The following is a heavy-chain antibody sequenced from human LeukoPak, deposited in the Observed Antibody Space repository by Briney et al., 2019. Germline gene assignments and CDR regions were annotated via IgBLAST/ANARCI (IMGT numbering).Heavy chain of an antibody. CDR1: GGTFSSYA. CDR3: ARDVDVLRFLEWLPRSSYFDY. V-gene: IGHV1-69*13. Sequence: SVKVSCKASGGTFSSYAISWVRQAPGQGLEWMGGIIPIFGTANYAQKFQGRVTITADESTSTAYMELSSLRSEDTAVYYCARDVDVLRFLEWLPRSSYFDYWGQGTLVTVSS. CDR2: IIPIFGTA. J-gene: IGHJ4*02. D-gene: IGHD3-3*01.